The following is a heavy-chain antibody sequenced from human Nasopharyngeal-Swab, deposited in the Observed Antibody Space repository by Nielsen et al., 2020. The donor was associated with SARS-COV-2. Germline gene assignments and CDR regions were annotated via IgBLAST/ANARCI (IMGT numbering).Heavy chain of an antibody. CDR1: GYIFTSYE. CDR3: ARVSPLPYSSSWYYFDY. Sequence: ASVKVSCKASGYIFTSYEIHWVRQATGQGLGWMGWMNPNSGNTGYAQKFQGRVTMTRNASISTAYMELSSLRSEDTAVYYCARVSPLPYSSSWYYFDYWGQGALVTVSS. J-gene: IGHJ4*02. CDR2: MNPNSGNT. V-gene: IGHV1-8*01. D-gene: IGHD6-13*01.